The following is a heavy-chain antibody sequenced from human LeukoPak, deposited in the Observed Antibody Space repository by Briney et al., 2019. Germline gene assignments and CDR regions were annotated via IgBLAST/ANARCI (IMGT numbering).Heavy chain of an antibody. CDR2: IIPILGIA. CDR3: AREVVVAATEAFDI. D-gene: IGHD2-15*01. Sequence: SVKVSCKASGGTFISYTISWVRQAPGQGLEWMGRIIPILGIANYAQKFQGRVTITADKSTSTAYMELSSLRSEDTAVYYCAREVVVAATEAFDIWGQGTMVTVSS. J-gene: IGHJ3*02. CDR1: GGTFISYT. V-gene: IGHV1-69*04.